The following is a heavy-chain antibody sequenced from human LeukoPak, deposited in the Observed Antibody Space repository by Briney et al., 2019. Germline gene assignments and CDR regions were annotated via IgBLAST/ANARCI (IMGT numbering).Heavy chain of an antibody. CDR2: ISSSGSTI. CDR3: AELGITMIGGV. CDR1: GFTFRSYE. J-gene: IGHJ6*04. V-gene: IGHV3-48*03. Sequence: GGSLRLSCAASGFTFRSYEMNWVRQAPEKGLEWVSYISSSGSTIYYADSVKGRFTISRDNAKNSLYLQMNSLRAEDTAVYYCAELGITMIGGVWGKGTTVTISS. D-gene: IGHD3-10*02.